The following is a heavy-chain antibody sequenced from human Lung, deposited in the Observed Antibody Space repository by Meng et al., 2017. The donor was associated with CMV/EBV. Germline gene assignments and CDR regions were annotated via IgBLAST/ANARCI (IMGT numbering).Heavy chain of an antibody. D-gene: IGHD1-26*01. V-gene: IGHV3-48*03. CDR3: ARGSGSNWAECCQF. CDR1: GFTFSRYE. Sequence: GESXKISCAASGFTFSRYEMSWVRQTPEKALEWIAYIKNTGDTIYYADSVKGRFIISRDNAKNSLYLQMNSLKAEDTAVYYCARGSGSNWAECCQFWGQGTXVTVSS. J-gene: IGHJ1*01. CDR2: IKNTGDTI.